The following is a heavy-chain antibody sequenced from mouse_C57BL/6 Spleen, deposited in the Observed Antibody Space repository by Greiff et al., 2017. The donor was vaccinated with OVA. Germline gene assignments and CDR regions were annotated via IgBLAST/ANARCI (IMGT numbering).Heavy chain of an antibody. CDR1: GFSLTSYG. V-gene: IGHV2-2*01. J-gene: IGHJ1*03. CDR2: IWSGGST. Sequence: VQRVESGPGLVQPSQSLSITCTVSGFSLTSYGVHWVRQSPGKGLEWLGVIWSGGSTDYNAAFISRLSISKDNSKSQVFFKMNSLQADDTAIYYCARNSDYYGSSLWYFDVWGTGTTVTVSS. CDR3: ARNSDYYGSSLWYFDV. D-gene: IGHD1-1*01.